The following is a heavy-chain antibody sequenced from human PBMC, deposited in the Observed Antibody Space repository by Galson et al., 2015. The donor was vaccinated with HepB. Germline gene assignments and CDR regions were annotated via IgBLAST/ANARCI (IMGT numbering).Heavy chain of an antibody. CDR1: GGTFSSYA. V-gene: IGHV1-69*13. CDR2: IIPIFGTA. Sequence: SVKVSCKASGGTFSSYAISWVRQAPGQGLEWMGGIIPIFGTANYAQKFQGRVTITADESTSTAYMELSSLRSEDTAVYYCARGYCSGGSCSYWFDPWGQGTLVTVSS. CDR3: ARGYCSGGSCSYWFDP. J-gene: IGHJ5*02. D-gene: IGHD2-15*01.